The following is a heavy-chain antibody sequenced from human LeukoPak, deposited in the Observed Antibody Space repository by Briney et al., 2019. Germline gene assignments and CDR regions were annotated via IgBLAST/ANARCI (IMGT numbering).Heavy chain of an antibody. D-gene: IGHD3-10*01. CDR1: GGSISSYY. CDR2: IYYSGST. Sequence: PSETLSLTCTVSGGSISSYYWSWIRQPPGKGLEWSGYIYYSGSTNYSPSLKSRVTISIDTSKNQFSLKLNSVTAADTAVYYCARSSYYYAANAFDIWGQGTMVTVSS. V-gene: IGHV4-59*01. J-gene: IGHJ3*02. CDR3: ARSSYYYAANAFDI.